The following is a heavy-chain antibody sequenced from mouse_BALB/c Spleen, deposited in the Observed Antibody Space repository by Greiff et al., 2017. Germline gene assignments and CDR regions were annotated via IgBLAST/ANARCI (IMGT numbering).Heavy chain of an antibody. CDR1: GYSITSDYA. Sequence: DVKLQESGPGLVKPSQSLSLTCTVTGYSITSDYAWNWIRQFPGNKLEWMGYISYSGSTSYNPSLKSRISITRDTSKNQFFLQLNSVTTEDTATYYCARGYYGYEAWFAYWGQGTLVTVSA. D-gene: IGHD2-2*01. CDR3: ARGYYGYEAWFAY. V-gene: IGHV3-2*02. CDR2: ISYSGST. J-gene: IGHJ3*01.